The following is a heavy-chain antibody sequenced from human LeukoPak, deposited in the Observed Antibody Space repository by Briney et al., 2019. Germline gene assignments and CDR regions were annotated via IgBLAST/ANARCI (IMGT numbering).Heavy chain of an antibody. J-gene: IGHJ4*02. D-gene: IGHD1-26*01. CDR3: ARDPPHGGSYSFDY. CDR1: GFTFSSYA. CDR2: ISYDGSNK. V-gene: IGHV3-30*04. Sequence: GGSLRLSCAASGFTFSSYATHWVRQAPGKGLEWVAVISYDGSNKYYADSVKGRFTISRDNSKNTLYLQMNSLRAEDTAVYYCARDPPHGGSYSFDYWGQGTLVTVSS.